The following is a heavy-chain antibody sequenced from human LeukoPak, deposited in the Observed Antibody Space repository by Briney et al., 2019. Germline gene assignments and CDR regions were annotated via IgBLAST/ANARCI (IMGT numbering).Heavy chain of an antibody. Sequence: GASVKVSCKASGYTFSGYYMHWVRQAPGQGLEWMGWISAYNGNTNYAQKLQGRVTMTTDTSTSTAYMELRSLRSDDTAVYYCATLYYYGSGSSADNDYWGQGTLVTVSS. CDR1: GYTFSGYY. CDR3: ATLYYYGSGSSADNDY. CDR2: ISAYNGNT. D-gene: IGHD3-10*01. J-gene: IGHJ4*02. V-gene: IGHV1-18*04.